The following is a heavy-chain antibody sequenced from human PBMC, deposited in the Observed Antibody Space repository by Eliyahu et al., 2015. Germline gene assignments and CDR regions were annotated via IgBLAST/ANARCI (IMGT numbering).Heavy chain of an antibody. D-gene: IGHD3-3*01. CDR3: TTDPFWSDYFYYGVNV. V-gene: IGHV3-15*01. J-gene: IGHJ6*02. Sequence: EVQLVESGGGLVKPGGSLRLSCAASGFTFNNAWMSWVRQAPGKGLEWVGRIKSKTDGGTTDYAAPVKGRFTISRDDSKNTLYVQMDSLKTEDTALYYCTTDPFWSDYFYYGVNVWGQGTTVTVSS. CDR1: GFTFNNAW. CDR2: IKSKTDGGTT.